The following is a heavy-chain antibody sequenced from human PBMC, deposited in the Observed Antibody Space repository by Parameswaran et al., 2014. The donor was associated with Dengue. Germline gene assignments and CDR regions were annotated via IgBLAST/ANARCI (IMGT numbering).Heavy chain of an antibody. V-gene: IGHV3-74*01. D-gene: IGHD2-2*01. CDR2: INVDGTIT. CDR3: ARGGRYCSSTSCSKLPYYFDY. J-gene: IGHJ4*02. Sequence: VRQAPGKGLVWVSRINVDGTITTYADSVKGRFTISRDNSKNTLYLQMNSLRAEDTAVYYCARGGRYCSSTSCSKLPYYFDYWGQGTLVTVSS.